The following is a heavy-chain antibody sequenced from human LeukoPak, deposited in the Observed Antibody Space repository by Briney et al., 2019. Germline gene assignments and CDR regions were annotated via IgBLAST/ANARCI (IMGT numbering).Heavy chain of an antibody. V-gene: IGHV3-23*01. CDR2: ISGGGGST. CDR3: VRDFRSADY. J-gene: IGHJ4*02. CDR1: GFTFTSYS. Sequence: GGSLRLSCAASGFTFTSYSMSWVRQAPGKGLEWVSTISGGGGSTYYADSVKGRFTISRDNARNTVYLQMNSLRVEDTAVYYCVRDFRSADYWGQGTLVTVSS.